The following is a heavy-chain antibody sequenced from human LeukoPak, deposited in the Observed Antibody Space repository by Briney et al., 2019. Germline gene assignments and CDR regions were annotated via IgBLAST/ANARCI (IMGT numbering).Heavy chain of an antibody. V-gene: IGHV4-39*01. CDR2: IYYSGNT. J-gene: IGHJ4*02. CDR1: GVSISSSNSY. D-gene: IGHD3/OR15-3a*01. Sequence: SETLSLTCTVSGVSISSSNSYWSWIRQPPGKGLEWIGSIYYSGNTYYNASLKSQVSISIDTSKNQFSLRLTSVTAADTAVYYCARQTGSGLFILPGGQGTLVTVSS. CDR3: ARQTGSGLFILP.